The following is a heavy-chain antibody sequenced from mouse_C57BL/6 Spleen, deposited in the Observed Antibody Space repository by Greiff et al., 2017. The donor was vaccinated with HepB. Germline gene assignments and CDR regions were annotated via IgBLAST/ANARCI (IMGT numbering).Heavy chain of an antibody. J-gene: IGHJ3*01. CDR1: GYTFTGYW. V-gene: IGHV1-9*01. CDR3: ASPSSPAWFAY. CDR2: ILPGSGST. D-gene: IGHD1-1*01. Sequence: VMLVESGAELMKPGASVKLSCKATGYTFTGYWIEWVKQRPGHGLEWIGEILPGSGSTNYNEKFKGKATFTADTSSNTAYMQLSSPTTEDSAIYYCASPSSPAWFAYWGQGTLVTVSA.